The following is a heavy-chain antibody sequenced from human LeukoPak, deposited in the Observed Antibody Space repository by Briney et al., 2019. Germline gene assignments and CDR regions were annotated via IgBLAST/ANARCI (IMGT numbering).Heavy chain of an antibody. CDR2: ISSRSSTI. Sequence: GGALRLSCAASGFTFSSYIMNLVRQAAGEGLEGVSYISSRSSTIYYADSVKGRFTISRENAKKSLYLQMNSLRAEDTAVYYCARDSRRGQIAAADGFDPWGQGTLVTVSS. CDR1: GFTFSSYI. J-gene: IGHJ5*02. D-gene: IGHD6-13*01. V-gene: IGHV3-48*01. CDR3: ARDSRRGQIAAADGFDP.